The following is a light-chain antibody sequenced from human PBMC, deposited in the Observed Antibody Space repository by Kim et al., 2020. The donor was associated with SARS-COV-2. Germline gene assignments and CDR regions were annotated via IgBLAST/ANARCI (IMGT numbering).Light chain of an antibody. V-gene: IGLV3-19*01. CDR1: SLRTYY. Sequence: SSELTQDPAVSVALGQTVRITCQGDSLRTYYATWYQQKPGQAPKVVIYGKDNRPSGVPDRFSGSSSGNTAYLTITVTQAGDEADYYCNSRDSNDYVVFGG. CDR2: GKD. CDR3: NSRDSNDYVV. J-gene: IGLJ2*01.